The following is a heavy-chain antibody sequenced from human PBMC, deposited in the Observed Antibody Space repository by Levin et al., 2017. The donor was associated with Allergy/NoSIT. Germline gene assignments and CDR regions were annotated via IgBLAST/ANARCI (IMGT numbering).Heavy chain of an antibody. CDR3: ARVYYYGSGSYLNYYYGMDV. CDR2: IYYSGST. CDR1: GGSISSGGYY. Sequence: SETLSLTCTVSGGSISSGGYYWSWIRQHPGKGLEWIGYIYYSGSTYYNPSLKSRVTISVDTSKNQFSLKLSSVTAADTAVYYCARVYYYGSGSYLNYYYGMDVWGQGTTVTVSS. V-gene: IGHV4-31*03. D-gene: IGHD3-10*01. J-gene: IGHJ6*02.